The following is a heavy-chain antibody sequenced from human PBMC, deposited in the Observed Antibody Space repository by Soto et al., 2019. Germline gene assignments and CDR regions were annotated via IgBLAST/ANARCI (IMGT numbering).Heavy chain of an antibody. J-gene: IGHJ5*02. CDR1: GYTFTSYA. Sequence: GASVKVSCKASGYTFTSYAMHWVRQAPGQRLEWMGWINAGNGNTKYSQKFQGRVTITRDTSASTAYMELSSLRSEDTAVYYCARGGGWLLYDFWSGFNPWGQGTLVTVSS. D-gene: IGHD3-3*01. V-gene: IGHV1-3*01. CDR3: ARGGGWLLYDFWSGFNP. CDR2: INAGNGNT.